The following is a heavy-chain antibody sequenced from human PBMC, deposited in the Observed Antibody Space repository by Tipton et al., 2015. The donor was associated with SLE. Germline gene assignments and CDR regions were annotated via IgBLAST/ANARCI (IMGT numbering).Heavy chain of an antibody. V-gene: IGHV4-38-2*02. J-gene: IGHJ2*01. CDR2: ISHSGAT. D-gene: IGHD4-23*01. Sequence: TLSLTCSVSGYSITSGYYWGWIRQAPGKGLEWLGRISHSGATFYNWSLNSRVTISVDTSKNQFSLNLTSVTAADTAVYYCARDALRLIGNPSWYFDLWGRGTLVTVSS. CDR3: ARDALRLIGNPSWYFDL. CDR1: GYSITSGYY.